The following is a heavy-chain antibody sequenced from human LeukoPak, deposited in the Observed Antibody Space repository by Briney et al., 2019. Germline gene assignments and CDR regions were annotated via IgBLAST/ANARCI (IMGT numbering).Heavy chain of an antibody. CDR1: GGSFSNYY. D-gene: IGHD2-15*01. V-gene: IGHV4-34*01. CDR3: ARGLTPSSYNWFDP. Sequence: SETLSLTCAVYGGSFSNYYWSWIRQPPGKGLEWTGEINHSGSTNYNPSLKSRVTISVDTSKNQFSLKLSSVTAADTAVYYCARGLTPSSYNWFDPWGQGTLVTVSS. CDR2: INHSGST. J-gene: IGHJ5*02.